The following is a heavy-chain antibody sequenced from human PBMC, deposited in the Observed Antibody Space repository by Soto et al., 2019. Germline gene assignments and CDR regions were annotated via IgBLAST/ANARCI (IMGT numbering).Heavy chain of an antibody. Sequence: LESLRCTTPNSANIGYAHKVQGRLTMTRNPYISTAYMELTSLRSEDTAVYYCARGSGLRFLEWLNDAFDIWGQGTMVTVSS. J-gene: IGHJ3*02. V-gene: IGHV1-8*01. CDR3: ARGSGLRFLEWLNDAFDI. D-gene: IGHD3-3*01. CDR2: TTPNSANI.